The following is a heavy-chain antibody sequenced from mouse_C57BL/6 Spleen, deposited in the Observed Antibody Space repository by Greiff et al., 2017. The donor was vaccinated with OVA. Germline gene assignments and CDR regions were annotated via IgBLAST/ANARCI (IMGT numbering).Heavy chain of an antibody. V-gene: IGHV1-80*01. J-gene: IGHJ4*01. CDR1: GYAFSSYW. D-gene: IGHD2-3*01. Sequence: VKLQESGAELVKPGASVKISCKASGYAFSSYWMNWVKQRPGKGLEWIGQIYPGDGDTNYNGKFKGKATLTADKSSSTAYMQLSSLTSEDSAVYFCARGGGLLHYYAMDYWGQGTSVTVSS. CDR2: IYPGDGDT. CDR3: ARGGGLLHYYAMDY.